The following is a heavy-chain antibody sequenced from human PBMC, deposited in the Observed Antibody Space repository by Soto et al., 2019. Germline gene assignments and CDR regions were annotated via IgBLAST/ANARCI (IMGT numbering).Heavy chain of an antibody. V-gene: IGHV4-30-2*01. CDR1: GGSISSGGYS. Sequence: TLSLTCAVSGGSISSGGYSWSWIRQPPGKGLEWIGYIYHSGSTNYNPSLRSRVSLSVDASKNQFSLNLKSVTAADTAVYYCARVNWAKVKTGHWFDSWGQGTLVTVSS. D-gene: IGHD1-1*01. CDR3: ARVNWAKVKTGHWFDS. CDR2: IYHSGST. J-gene: IGHJ5*01.